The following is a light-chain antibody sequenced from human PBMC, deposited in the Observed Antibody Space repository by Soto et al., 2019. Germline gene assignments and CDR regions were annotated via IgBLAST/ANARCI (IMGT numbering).Light chain of an antibody. CDR1: QSILYSSNNKNY. CDR2: WAS. Sequence: DIVMTQSPDSLAVSLGERATINCKSSQSILYSSNNKNYLAWYQQKPGQPPKLLIYWASTRESGVPDRFSGSGSGTDFTLTISSLQAEDAAVYYCQQYYDTRTFGQGTKVDIK. CDR3: QQYYDTRT. V-gene: IGKV4-1*01. J-gene: IGKJ1*01.